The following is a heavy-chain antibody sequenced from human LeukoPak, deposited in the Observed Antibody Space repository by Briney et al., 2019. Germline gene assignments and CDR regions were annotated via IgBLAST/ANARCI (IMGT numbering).Heavy chain of an antibody. CDR2: IHTSGST. CDR3: ARPGQSSWWVYFNY. D-gene: IGHD2-15*01. J-gene: IGHJ4*02. CDR1: GGFSSFYY. Sequence: SETLSLTCTVSGGFSSFYYWTWIRQPPGKGLEWIGNIHTSGSTDYSPSLKSRVTMSMDTSKNQFSLRLSSVTAADTAVYYCARPGQSSWWVYFNYWGQGTLVTVSS. V-gene: IGHV4-4*09.